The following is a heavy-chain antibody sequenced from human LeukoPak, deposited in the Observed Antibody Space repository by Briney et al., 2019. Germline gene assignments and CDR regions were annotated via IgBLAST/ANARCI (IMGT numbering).Heavy chain of an antibody. D-gene: IGHD1/OR15-1a*01. Sequence: GGSLRLSCAASGFTFSSYEMNWVRQAPGKGLEWVSYISSSGSTIYYADSVKGRFTISRDNAKSSLYLQMNSLRAEDTAVYYCARDALNWNTWSWYYYYYMDVWGKGTTVTVSS. V-gene: IGHV3-48*03. CDR1: GFTFSSYE. CDR3: ARDALNWNTWSWYYYYYMDV. J-gene: IGHJ6*03. CDR2: ISSSGSTI.